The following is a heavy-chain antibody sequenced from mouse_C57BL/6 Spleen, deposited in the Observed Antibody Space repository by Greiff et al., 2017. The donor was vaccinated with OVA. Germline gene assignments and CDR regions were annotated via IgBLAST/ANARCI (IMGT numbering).Heavy chain of an antibody. V-gene: IGHV14-4*01. CDR1: GFNIKDDY. CDR3: TTNWYFDY. D-gene: IGHD4-1*01. J-gene: IGHJ2*01. Sequence: EVQLQQSGAELVRPGASVKLSCTASGFNIKDDYMHWVKQRPEQGLEWIGWLDPENGDTDYASKLQGKATITADPSSNTAYLQLSRLTSEHTAVYYCTTNWYFDYWGKGTTLTVSS. CDR2: LDPENGDT.